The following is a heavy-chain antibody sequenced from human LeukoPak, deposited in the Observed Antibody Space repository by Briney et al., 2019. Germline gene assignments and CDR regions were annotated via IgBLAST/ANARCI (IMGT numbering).Heavy chain of an antibody. D-gene: IGHD3-3*01. CDR1: GFTVSSNY. CDR2: IYSGGST. Sequence: GGSLRLSCAASGFTVSSNYMSWVRQAPGKGLEWVSVIYSGGSTYYADSVKGRFTISRDNSKNTLYLQMNSLRAEDTALYHCARGNDFWSGHSLDYWGQGTLVTVSS. J-gene: IGHJ4*02. CDR3: ARGNDFWSGHSLDY. V-gene: IGHV3-66*01.